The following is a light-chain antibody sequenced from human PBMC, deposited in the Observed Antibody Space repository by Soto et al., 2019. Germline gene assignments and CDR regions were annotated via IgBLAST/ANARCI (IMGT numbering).Light chain of an antibody. CDR2: SAS. CDR1: ESILTL. CDR3: QQSYDTPWT. Sequence: DIQMTQSPLSLSASIGDRVIITCRARESILTLLSWYQQKPGKAPKLLIYSASNLHTGVPSRFSGSGSGTDFTLTITTLQPEDFATYYCQQSYDTPWTFGQGTTVGV. V-gene: IGKV1-39*01. J-gene: IGKJ1*01.